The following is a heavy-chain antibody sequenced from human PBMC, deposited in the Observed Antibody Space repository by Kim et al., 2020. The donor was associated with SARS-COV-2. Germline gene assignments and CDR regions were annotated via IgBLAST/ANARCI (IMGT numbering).Heavy chain of an antibody. CDR1: GISISSYY. J-gene: IGHJ4*02. CDR2: IYYTGSA. D-gene: IGHD1-26*01. Sequence: SETLSLTCSVSGISISSYYWSLIRQPPGKGLEWIGYIYYTGSANTNPSLRSRVNISVYTSKNQFSLKLSSVTAADTAIFYCAGTARGANFDYWGRGAQVTVSS. CDR3: AGTARGANFDY. V-gene: IGHV4-59*08.